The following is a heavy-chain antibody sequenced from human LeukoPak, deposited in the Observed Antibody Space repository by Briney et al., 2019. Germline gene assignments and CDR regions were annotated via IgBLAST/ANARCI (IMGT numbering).Heavy chain of an antibody. J-gene: IGHJ4*02. V-gene: IGHV4-30-4*02. CDR2: IYYSGST. Sequence: SETLSLTCTVSGGSISSGDYYWSWIRQPPGKGLEWIGYIYYSGSTYYNPSLKSRVTISVDTSKNQFSLKLSSVTAADTAVYYCATVGRYSYAFDYWGQGTLVTVSS. D-gene: IGHD5-18*01. CDR3: ATVGRYSYAFDY. CDR1: GGSISSGDYY.